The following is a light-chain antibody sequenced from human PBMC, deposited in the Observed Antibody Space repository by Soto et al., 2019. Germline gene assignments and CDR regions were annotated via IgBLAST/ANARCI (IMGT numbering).Light chain of an antibody. J-gene: IGKJ5*01. V-gene: IGKV1-39*01. Sequence: DIQMTQSPSSLSTSVGDRVTITCRASQSISSYLNWYQQKPGKAPKLLIYAASSLQSGVPSRFSGSGSGTDFTLTISSLQPEDFATYYCQQSYSTVTFGQGTRLDTK. CDR1: QSISSY. CDR3: QQSYSTVT. CDR2: AAS.